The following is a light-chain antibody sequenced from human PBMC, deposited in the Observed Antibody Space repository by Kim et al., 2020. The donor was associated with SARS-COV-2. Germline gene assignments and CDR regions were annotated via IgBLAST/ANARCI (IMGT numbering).Light chain of an antibody. V-gene: IGLV3-1*01. Sequence: PRPTARIPCPGYHLGDKYVSWYQQKPGPSPAVVISQHHQRPSGIPERFSGSNSGTPATLTIRGTQAMDEADYYCQAWDSSTHNYVFGAGTKVTVL. CDR3: QAWDSSTHNYV. J-gene: IGLJ1*01. CDR1: HLGDKY. CDR2: QHH.